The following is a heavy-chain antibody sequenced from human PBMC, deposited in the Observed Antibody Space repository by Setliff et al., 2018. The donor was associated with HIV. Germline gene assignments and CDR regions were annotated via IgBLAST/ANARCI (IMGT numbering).Heavy chain of an antibody. Sequence: GGSLRLSCGASGFSFSKYDMHWVRQAPGKGLEWVAFIRYDGSNTYYADSVKGRFIISRDNSKNTLYLQLNSLRAEDTAVYYCAKYGGHGYTLSWGQGTLVTVSS. CDR2: IRYDGSNT. V-gene: IGHV3-30*02. D-gene: IGHD5-12*01. J-gene: IGHJ5*02. CDR1: GFSFSKYD. CDR3: AKYGGHGYTLS.